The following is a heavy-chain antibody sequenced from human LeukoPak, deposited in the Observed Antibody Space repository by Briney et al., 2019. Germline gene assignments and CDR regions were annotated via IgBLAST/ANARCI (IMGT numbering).Heavy chain of an antibody. CDR2: TNRGGSET. D-gene: IGHD6-6*01. CDR1: GFTFRTYW. CDR3: ARLIGDRTIYDY. J-gene: IGHJ4*02. Sequence: GGSLRLSCAASGFTFRTYWMSWVRQAPGKGLEWVASTNRGGSETYYVESVKARFTISRDNAMNSFFLQMNSLRAEDTAVYYCARLIGDRTIYDYWGQGTLVTVSS. V-gene: IGHV3-7*01.